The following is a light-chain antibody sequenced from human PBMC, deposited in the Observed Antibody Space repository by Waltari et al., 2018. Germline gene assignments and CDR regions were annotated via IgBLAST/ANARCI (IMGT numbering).Light chain of an antibody. Sequence: IMMTPSPDSLAFSLPGETAIHCSSTQSVLYSSNNKNYLAWYQQKPGQPPKLLIYWASIRESGVPDRFSGSGSGTDFTLTISSLQPEDVAVYYCQQYYNEPLTFGEGTRVEIK. CDR3: QQYYNEPLT. V-gene: IGKV4-1*01. CDR2: WAS. CDR1: QSVLYSSNNKNY. J-gene: IGKJ4*02.